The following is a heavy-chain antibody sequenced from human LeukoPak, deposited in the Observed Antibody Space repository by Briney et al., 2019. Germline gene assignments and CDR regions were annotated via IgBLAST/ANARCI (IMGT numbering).Heavy chain of an antibody. CDR3: ARQGSAYYFDF. D-gene: IGHD2-15*01. Sequence: PSETLSLTCTVSGGSISSSSYYWGWIRQPPGKELQWIASVYYSGRTNYSPSLKSRVTISVDTSEKQFSLQLNSVTAADTAVCYCARQGSAYYFDFWGQGLLVTVSS. CDR2: VYYSGRT. CDR1: GGSISSSSYY. V-gene: IGHV4-39*01. J-gene: IGHJ4*02.